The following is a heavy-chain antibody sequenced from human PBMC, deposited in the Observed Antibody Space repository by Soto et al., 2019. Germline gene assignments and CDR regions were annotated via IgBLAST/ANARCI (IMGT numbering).Heavy chain of an antibody. D-gene: IGHD1-7*01. Sequence: ASVKVSCKASGYTFTGYYMHWVRQAPGQGLEWMGWINPNSGGTNYAQKFQGWVTMTRDMSISTAYMELSRLRSDDTAVYYCARAGTYLSGMDVWGQGTTVTVSS. CDR1: GYTFTGYY. CDR3: ARAGTYLSGMDV. V-gene: IGHV1-2*04. CDR2: INPNSGGT. J-gene: IGHJ6*02.